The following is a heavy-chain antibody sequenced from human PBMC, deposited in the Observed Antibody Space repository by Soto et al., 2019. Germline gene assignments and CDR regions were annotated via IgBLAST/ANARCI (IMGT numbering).Heavy chain of an antibody. Sequence: QVQLVESGGGVVQPGRSLRLSCAASGFTFSSYGMHWVRQAPGKGLEWVAVISYDGSNKYYADSVKGRFTISRDNSKNTLYLQMNSLRAEDTAVYYCARDYYDFWSGYYKYYYYGMDVWGQGTTVTVSS. V-gene: IGHV3-30*03. CDR1: GFTFSSYG. CDR3: ARDYYDFWSGYYKYYYYGMDV. J-gene: IGHJ6*02. D-gene: IGHD3-3*01. CDR2: ISYDGSNK.